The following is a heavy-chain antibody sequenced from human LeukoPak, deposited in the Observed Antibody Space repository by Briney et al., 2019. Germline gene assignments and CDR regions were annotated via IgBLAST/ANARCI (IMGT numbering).Heavy chain of an antibody. J-gene: IGHJ6*02. V-gene: IGHV3-23*01. CDR3: AKDQERGSSGYSYYYYYGMDV. Sequence: PGGSLRLSCAASGFTFSTYGVSWVRQAPGKGLEWVSAISGSGGSTYYADSVKGRFTISRDNSKNTLYLQMNSLRAEDTAVYYCAKDQERGSSGYSYYYYYGMDVWGQGTTVTVSS. D-gene: IGHD3-22*01. CDR1: GFTFSTYG. CDR2: ISGSGGST.